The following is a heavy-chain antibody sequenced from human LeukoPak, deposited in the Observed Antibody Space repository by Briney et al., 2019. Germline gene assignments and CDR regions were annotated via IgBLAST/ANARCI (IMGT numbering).Heavy chain of an antibody. CDR3: ARDAADGDYFDY. D-gene: IGHD3-16*01. J-gene: IGHJ4*02. CDR1: GGSISSGGYY. CDR2: IYYSGST. Sequence: SETLSLTCTVSGGSISSGGYYWSWIRQRPGKGLEWIGYIYYSGSTYYNPSLKSRVTISVDTSKNQFSLKLSSVAAADTAVYYCARDAADGDYFDYWGQGTLVTVSS. V-gene: IGHV4-31*03.